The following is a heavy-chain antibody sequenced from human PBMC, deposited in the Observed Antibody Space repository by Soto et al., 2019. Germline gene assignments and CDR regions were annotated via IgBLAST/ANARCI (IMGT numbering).Heavy chain of an antibody. Sequence: SETRCLTCTVSGGSISRYYWSGSRQPPGKGLEWIGYIYYSGSTNYNPSLKSRVTISVDTSKNQFSLKLSSVTAADTAVYYCARGAYYYDSSGYYLWFDPWGQGTLVTVS. CDR1: GGSISRYY. D-gene: IGHD3-22*01. CDR2: IYYSGST. J-gene: IGHJ5*02. CDR3: ARGAYYYDSSGYYLWFDP. V-gene: IGHV4-59*01.